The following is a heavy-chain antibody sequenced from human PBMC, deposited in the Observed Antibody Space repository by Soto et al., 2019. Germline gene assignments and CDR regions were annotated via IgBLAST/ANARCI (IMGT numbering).Heavy chain of an antibody. J-gene: IGHJ6*02. CDR2: ITGSGSHA. CDR1: GFMFTNYS. Sequence: EVQLLESGGGLVQPGGSLRLSCAASGFMFTNYSMRWVRQAPGKGLEWVSTITGSGSHAYYADSVKGRFTISNDISKSTLFLHMNSLSAEDTAVYYCAKDGSGRWAMDAWGQGTTVTVSS. CDR3: AKDGSGRWAMDA. D-gene: IGHD3-10*01. V-gene: IGHV3-23*01.